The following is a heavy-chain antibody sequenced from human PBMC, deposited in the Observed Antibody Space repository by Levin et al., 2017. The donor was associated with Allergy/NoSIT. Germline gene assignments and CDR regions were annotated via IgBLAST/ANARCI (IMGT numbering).Heavy chain of an antibody. V-gene: IGHV4-61*02. D-gene: IGHD5-12*01. CDR3: AREIDGRGYSGYDYRYYYYYYMDV. J-gene: IGHJ6*03. Sequence: SQTLSLTCTVSGGSISSGSYYWSWIRQPAGKGLEWIGRIYTSGSTNYNPSLKSRVTISVDTSKNQFSLKLSSVTAADTAVYYCAREIDGRGYSGYDYRYYYYYYMDVWGKGTTVTVSS. CDR2: IYTSGST. CDR1: GGSISSGSYY.